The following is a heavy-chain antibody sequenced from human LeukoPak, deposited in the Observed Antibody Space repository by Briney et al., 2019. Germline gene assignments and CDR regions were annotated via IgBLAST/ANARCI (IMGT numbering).Heavy chain of an antibody. CDR1: GFTFSSYG. CDR3: AKDFLGCSGGSCYSFPGMDV. CDR2: ISYDGSNK. D-gene: IGHD2-15*01. J-gene: IGHJ6*02. V-gene: IGHV3-30*18. Sequence: PGGSLRLSCAASGFTFSSYGMHRVRQAPGKGLEWVAVISYDGSNKYYADSVKGRFTISRDNSKNTLYLQMNSLRAEDTAVYYCAKDFLGCSGGSCYSFPGMDVWGQGTTVTVSS.